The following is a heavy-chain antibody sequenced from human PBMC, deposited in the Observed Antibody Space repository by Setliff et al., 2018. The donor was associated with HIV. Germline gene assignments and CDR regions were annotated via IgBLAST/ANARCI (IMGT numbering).Heavy chain of an antibody. CDR3: ARETVVTPAGHYYYMDV. D-gene: IGHD2-21*02. J-gene: IGHJ6*03. Sequence: PSETLSLTCTVSGGSMSTYYWSWIRQPPGKGLEWIGYIYYSGSTYYNPSLKSRVTISVDTSKNQFSLKLSSVTAADTAVYYCARETVVTPAGHYYYMDVWGKGTTVTVSS. CDR1: GGSMSTYY. V-gene: IGHV4-59*12. CDR2: IYYSGST.